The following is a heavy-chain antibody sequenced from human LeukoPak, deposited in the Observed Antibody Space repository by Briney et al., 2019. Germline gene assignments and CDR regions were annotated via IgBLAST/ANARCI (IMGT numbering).Heavy chain of an antibody. D-gene: IGHD3-9*01. Sequence: KSSETLSLTCTVSGGSVSSGSYYWSWIRQPPGKGLEWIGYIYYSGSTNYNPSLKSRVTISVDTSKNQFSLKLSSVTAADTAVYYCARADDILTPDPWGQGTLVTVSS. CDR2: IYYSGST. J-gene: IGHJ5*02. CDR1: GGSVSSGSYY. V-gene: IGHV4-61*01. CDR3: ARADDILTPDP.